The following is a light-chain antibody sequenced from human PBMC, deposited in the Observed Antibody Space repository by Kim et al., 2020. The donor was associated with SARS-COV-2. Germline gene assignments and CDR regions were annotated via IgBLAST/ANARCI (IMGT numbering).Light chain of an antibody. J-gene: IGKJ2*01. CDR2: DAS. V-gene: IGKV1-33*01. CDR1: QDIRTY. Sequence: SASVGDRVTLTCQASQDIRTYLNWYQQKPGQAPKLLIYDASNLESGAPSKFSGGGSGTDFTFTISSLQPEDVATYYCQQFVYLPYTFGQGTKLEI. CDR3: QQFVYLPYT.